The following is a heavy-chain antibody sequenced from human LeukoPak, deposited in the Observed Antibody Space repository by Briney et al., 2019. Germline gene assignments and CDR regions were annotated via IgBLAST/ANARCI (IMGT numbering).Heavy chain of an antibody. Sequence: GGSLRLSCAASGFTFSSYSMSWVRQAPGKGLEWVSAISGSGGSTYYADSVKGRFTISRDNSKNTLYLQMNSLRAEDTAVYYCAKDVDYDFWSSYFDYWGQGTLVTVSS. CDR1: GFTFSSYS. V-gene: IGHV3-23*01. D-gene: IGHD3-3*01. CDR3: AKDVDYDFWSSYFDY. J-gene: IGHJ4*02. CDR2: ISGSGGST.